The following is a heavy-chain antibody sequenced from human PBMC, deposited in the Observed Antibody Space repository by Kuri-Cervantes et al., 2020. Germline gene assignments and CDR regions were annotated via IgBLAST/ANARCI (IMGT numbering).Heavy chain of an antibody. Sequence: GESLKISCAASGFTFSSYSMNWVRQAPGKGLEWVAFIRYDGSNKYYADSVKGRFTISRDTSKNTLYLQLNSLRPEDTAVYYCAKPPSLWGQGTLVTVSS. CDR2: IRYDGSNK. CDR3: AKPPSL. J-gene: IGHJ4*02. CDR1: GFTFSSYS. V-gene: IGHV3-30*02.